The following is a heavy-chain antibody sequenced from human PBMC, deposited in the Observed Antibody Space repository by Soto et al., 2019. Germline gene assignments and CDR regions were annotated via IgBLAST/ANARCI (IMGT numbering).Heavy chain of an antibody. Sequence: GGSLRLSCAASGFTFSSYGMHWVRQAPGKGLEWVAVIWYDGSNKYYADSVKGRFTISRDNSKNTLYLQMNSLRAEDTAVYYCARDLGGSSWYYLRSPTVTTWNIDYWGQGTLVTVSS. D-gene: IGHD6-13*01. J-gene: IGHJ4*02. CDR2: IWYDGSNK. V-gene: IGHV3-33*01. CDR3: ARDLGGSSWYYLRSPTVTTWNIDY. CDR1: GFTFSSYG.